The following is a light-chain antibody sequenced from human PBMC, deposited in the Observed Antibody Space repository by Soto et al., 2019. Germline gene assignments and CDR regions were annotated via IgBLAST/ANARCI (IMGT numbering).Light chain of an antibody. CDR2: EVT. CDR3: AAWDDSLNGQV. V-gene: IGLV2-14*01. J-gene: IGLJ3*02. CDR1: SGDIGSYNR. Sequence: QSALTQPASVSGSPGQSITISCTGTSGDIGSYNRVSWYQQHPGKAPKLIIYEVTDRPSGVSNRFSGSKSGNTASLTISGLQSEDEADYYCAAWDDSLNGQVFGGGTKVTVL.